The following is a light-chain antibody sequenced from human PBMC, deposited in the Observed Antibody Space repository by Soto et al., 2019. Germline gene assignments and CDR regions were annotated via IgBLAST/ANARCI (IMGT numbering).Light chain of an antibody. J-gene: IGKJ2*01. CDR3: QQGSNWYT. CDR2: DTS. CDR1: QSVDRY. V-gene: IGKV3-11*01. Sequence: IVLTQSPATLSLSPGDRATLSCRASQSVDRYLAWYHEKPGQAPRLLIYDTSDRATGIPDRFSGSGSGTDFTLTISSVEPEDFAVYYCQQGSNWYTFGQGTKLEIK.